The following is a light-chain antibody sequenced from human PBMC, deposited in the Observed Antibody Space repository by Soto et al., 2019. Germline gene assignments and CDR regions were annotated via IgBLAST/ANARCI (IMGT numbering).Light chain of an antibody. Sequence: EIVMTQSPATLSVSPGERATLPCRASQSVSSNLAWYQQKPGQAPGLLIYGASTRATDIPARFSGSGSGTEFTLTISSLQSEDFAVYYCQQYNNWPPYTFGQGTKLEIK. CDR2: GAS. CDR3: QQYNNWPPYT. J-gene: IGKJ2*01. V-gene: IGKV3-15*01. CDR1: QSVSSN.